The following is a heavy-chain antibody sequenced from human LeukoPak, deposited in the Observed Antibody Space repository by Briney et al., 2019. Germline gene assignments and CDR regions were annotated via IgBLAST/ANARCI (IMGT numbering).Heavy chain of an antibody. CDR2: INAGNGNT. Sequence: ASVKVSCKASGYTFTSYAMHWVRQAPGQRLEWMGWINAGNGNTKYSQKFQGRVTITRDTSASTAYMELGSLRSEDTAVYYCARGFPQGGSYGNFDYWGQGTLVTVSS. D-gene: IGHD1-26*01. CDR3: ARGFPQGGSYGNFDY. V-gene: IGHV1-3*01. CDR1: GYTFTSYA. J-gene: IGHJ4*02.